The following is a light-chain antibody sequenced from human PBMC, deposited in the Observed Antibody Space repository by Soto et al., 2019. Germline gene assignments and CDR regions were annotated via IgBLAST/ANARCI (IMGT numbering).Light chain of an antibody. CDR2: GAS. CDR3: QQYGRSPPEFT. V-gene: IGKV3-20*01. CDR1: QTISSYY. J-gene: IGKJ3*01. Sequence: EIVLTQSPGTLSLSAGERATLSCRASQTISSYYLAWYQQKPGQAPRLLIFGASYRATGIPDRFSGSGSGTDFTLTISRLEPEDFAVYYCQQYGRSPPEFTFGPGTKVDIK.